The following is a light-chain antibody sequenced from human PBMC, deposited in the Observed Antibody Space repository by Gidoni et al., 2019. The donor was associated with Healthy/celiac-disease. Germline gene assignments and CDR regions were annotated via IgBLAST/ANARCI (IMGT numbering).Light chain of an antibody. CDR1: PCVSSSY. CDR3: QQYGSSPGYI. V-gene: IGKV3-20*01. Sequence: VLTQSPGTLSLSPGERATLSCRANPCVSSSYLAWYQQKPGQAPRLLIYGASSRATGIADRFSGSGSGTDFTITISRLEPEDFAVYYCQQYGSSPGYIFXQXTKLEIK. CDR2: GAS. J-gene: IGKJ2*01.